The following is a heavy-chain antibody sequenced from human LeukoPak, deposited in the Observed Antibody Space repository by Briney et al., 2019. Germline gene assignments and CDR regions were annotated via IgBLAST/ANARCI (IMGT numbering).Heavy chain of an antibody. CDR3: ARVLGHGSGSYYPDY. Sequence: SQTLSLTCIVSGGSISSGGYSWICIRQLPGKGLEWIGYIYYSGTTHYNPSLKTRVTISVDASKNQFSLRLSSLTAADPAVYYSARVLGHGSGSYYPDYWGQGTLVPVFS. V-gene: IGHV4-31*03. CDR2: IYYSGTT. CDR1: GGSISSGGYS. D-gene: IGHD3-10*01. J-gene: IGHJ4*02.